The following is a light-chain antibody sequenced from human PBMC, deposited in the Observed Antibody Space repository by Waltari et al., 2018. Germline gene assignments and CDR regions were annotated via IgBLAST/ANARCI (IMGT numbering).Light chain of an antibody. CDR1: QSVFTS. CDR3: QQYYSSPWT. Sequence: EIVLTQSPATLSLSPGERATLSCRASQSVFTSLAWYQQKPGQAPRLLIYGASSRATGIPARFSGSGSGTDFTLTISSLQSEDVAVYYCQQYYSSPWTFGQGSKVEIK. J-gene: IGKJ1*01. CDR2: GAS. V-gene: IGKV3D-15*01.